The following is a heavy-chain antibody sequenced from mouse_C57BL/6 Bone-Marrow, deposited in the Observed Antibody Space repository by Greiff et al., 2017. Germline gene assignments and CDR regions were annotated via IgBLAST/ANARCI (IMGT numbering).Heavy chain of an antibody. CDR3: TTTTTVVATEGFAY. V-gene: IGHV14-4*01. CDR1: GFNIKDDY. Sequence: VQLQQSGAELVRPGASVKLSCTASGFNIKDDYMPWVKQRPEQGLEWIGWIDPENGDTEYASKFQGKATITADTSSNTAYLQLSNLTSEDTAVYDCTTTTTVVATEGFAYWGQGTLVTVSA. CDR2: IDPENGDT. D-gene: IGHD1-1*01. J-gene: IGHJ3*01.